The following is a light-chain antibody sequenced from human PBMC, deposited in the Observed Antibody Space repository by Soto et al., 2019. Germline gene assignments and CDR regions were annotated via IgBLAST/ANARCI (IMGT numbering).Light chain of an antibody. CDR3: SSYAGSTKGV. V-gene: IGLV2-8*01. CDR2: EVS. Sequence: LTQPPSASGSPGQSVTISCTGTSSVVGGYNYVSWYQQHPGKAPKLMIYEVSKRPSGVPDRFSGSKSGNTASLTVSGLQAEDEADYYCSSYAGSTKGVFGTGTKVTVL. CDR1: SSVVGGYNY. J-gene: IGLJ1*01.